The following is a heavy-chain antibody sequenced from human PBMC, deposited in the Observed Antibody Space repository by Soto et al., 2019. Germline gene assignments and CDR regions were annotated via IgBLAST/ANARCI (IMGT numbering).Heavy chain of an antibody. CDR3: AGFVVVVAATKLEDYYYGMDV. V-gene: IGHV4-34*01. Sequence: SETLSLTCAVYGGSFSGYYWSWIRQPPGKGLEWIGEINHSGSTNYNPSHKSRVTISVDTSKNQFSLKLSSVTAADTAVYYCAGFVVVVAATKLEDYYYGMDVWGQGTTVTVSS. J-gene: IGHJ6*02. D-gene: IGHD2-15*01. CDR2: INHSGST. CDR1: GGSFSGYY.